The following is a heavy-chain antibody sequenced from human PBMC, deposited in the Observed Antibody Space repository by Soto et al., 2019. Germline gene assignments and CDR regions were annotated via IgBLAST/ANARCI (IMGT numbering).Heavy chain of an antibody. CDR2: IYYSGST. D-gene: IGHD3-3*01. Sequence: SETLSLTCTVSGGSISSYYWSWIRQPPGKGLEWIGYIYYSGSTNYNPSLKSRVTISVDTSKNQFSLKLSSVTAADTAVYYCASSSKWLLYEFGYWGQATLVTVSS. V-gene: IGHV4-59*01. CDR3: ASSSKWLLYEFGY. CDR1: GGSISSYY. J-gene: IGHJ4*02.